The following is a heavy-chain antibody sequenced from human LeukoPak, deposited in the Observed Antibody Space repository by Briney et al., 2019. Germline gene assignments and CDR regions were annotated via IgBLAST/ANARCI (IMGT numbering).Heavy chain of an antibody. J-gene: IGHJ4*02. CDR2: IYPGDSDT. CDR3: ARDPSTTYSDY. V-gene: IGHV5-51*01. D-gene: IGHD1-1*01. CDR1: GYSFTTYW. Sequence: GESLKISCKGSGYSFTTYWIAWVRQMPGKGLEWMGIIYPGDSDTRYSPSFQGQVTISADKSISTVYLQWSSLKASDTAMYYCARDPSTTYSDYWGQGTLVTVSS.